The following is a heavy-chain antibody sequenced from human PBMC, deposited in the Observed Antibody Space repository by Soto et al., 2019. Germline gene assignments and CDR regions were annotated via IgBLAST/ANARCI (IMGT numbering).Heavy chain of an antibody. CDR1: GFTFSSYA. V-gene: IGHV3-23*01. CDR3: AKTYDYVWGSYRYTRAYYFDY. CDR2: ISGSGGST. Sequence: PGESRKISCAASGFTFSSYAMSWDRQAPGRGREGVSAISGSGGSTYYADSVKGRFTISRDNSKNTLYLQMNSLRAEDTAVYYCAKTYDYVWGSYRYTRAYYFDYWGQGTLVTVSS. D-gene: IGHD3-16*02. J-gene: IGHJ4*02.